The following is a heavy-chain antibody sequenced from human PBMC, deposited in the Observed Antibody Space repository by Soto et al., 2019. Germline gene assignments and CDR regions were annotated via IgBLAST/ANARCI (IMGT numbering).Heavy chain of an antibody. V-gene: IGHV1-69*13. J-gene: IGHJ4*02. D-gene: IGHD4-17*01. Sequence: SVKVSCKASGGTFSSYAISWVRQAPGQGLEWMGGIIPIFGTANSAQKFQGRVTITADESTSTAYMELSSLRSEDTAVYYCAREVNDYGDYYFDYRGQGTLVTVPQ. CDR2: IIPIFGTA. CDR1: GGTFSSYA. CDR3: AREVNDYGDYYFDY.